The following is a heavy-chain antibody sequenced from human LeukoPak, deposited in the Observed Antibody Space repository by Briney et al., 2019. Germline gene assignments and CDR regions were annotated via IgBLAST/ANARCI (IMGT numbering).Heavy chain of an antibody. D-gene: IGHD5-18*01. J-gene: IGHJ3*02. CDR2: MHYSGSS. V-gene: IGHV4-59*01. CDR3: ARRRGSGTQLWKYDGFDI. CDR1: GDSISSYY. Sequence: PSETLSLTCTVSGDSISSYYCSWIRQSPGKGLEWIGYMHYSGSSDYNPSLRNRVTLSVDTSKNQFSLNLRSATAADTAVYYCARRRGSGTQLWKYDGFDIWGQGTMVTVSS.